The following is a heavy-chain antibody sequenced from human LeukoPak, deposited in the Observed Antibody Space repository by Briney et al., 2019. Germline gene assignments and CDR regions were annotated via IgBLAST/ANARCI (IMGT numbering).Heavy chain of an antibody. Sequence: SDTVSLTCAVYGGPFSGYYWSWLRQPPGKGLEWFGEINHSGSTNYNPSLKSRVTISVDTSKNQFSLTLSYVPAADTAVYYCTRCRYTYGCFDSWGQGTVVTVSS. CDR1: GGPFSGYY. D-gene: IGHD5-18*01. CDR3: TRCRYTYGCFDS. CDR2: INHSGST. V-gene: IGHV4-34*01. J-gene: IGHJ4*02.